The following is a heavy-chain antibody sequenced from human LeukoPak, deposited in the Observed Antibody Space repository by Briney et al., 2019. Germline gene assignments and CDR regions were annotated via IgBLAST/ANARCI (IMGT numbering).Heavy chain of an antibody. CDR2: INHSGST. CDR1: GGSFSGYY. V-gene: IGHV4-34*01. J-gene: IGHJ6*02. Sequence: SETLSLTCAVYGGSFSGYYWSWIRQPPGKGLEWIGEINHSGSTNYNPSLKSRVTISVDTSKNQFSLKLSSVTAADTAVYYCARGMVLRRCGMDVWGQGTTVTVSS. CDR3: ARGMVLRRCGMDV. D-gene: IGHD3-10*01.